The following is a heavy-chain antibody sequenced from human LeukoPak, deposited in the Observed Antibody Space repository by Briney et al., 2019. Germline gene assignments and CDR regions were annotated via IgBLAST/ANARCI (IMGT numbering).Heavy chain of an antibody. Sequence: PGGSLRLPCAASGFTFSSYSMNWVRQAPGRGLEWVSSISSSSSYIYYADSVKGRFTISRDNAKNSLYLQMNSLRAEDTAVYYCAKVPKAAGMTYFDYWGQGTLVTVSS. V-gene: IGHV3-21*01. CDR3: AKVPKAAGMTYFDY. D-gene: IGHD6-13*01. J-gene: IGHJ4*02. CDR1: GFTFSSYS. CDR2: ISSSSSYI.